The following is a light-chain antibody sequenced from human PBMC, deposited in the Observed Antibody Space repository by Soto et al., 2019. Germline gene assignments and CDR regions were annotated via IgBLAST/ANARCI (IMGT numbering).Light chain of an antibody. CDR2: EGS. CDR3: CSYAGSSFV. CDR1: SSDVGSYNL. V-gene: IGLV2-23*01. J-gene: IGLJ2*01. Sequence: QSALTQPASVSGSPGQSITISCTGTSSDVGSYNLVSWYQQHPGKAPKLMIYEGSKRPSGVSNRFSGSKSGNTASLTISGLQAEDEADYYCCSYAGSSFVFGGGTKLTAL.